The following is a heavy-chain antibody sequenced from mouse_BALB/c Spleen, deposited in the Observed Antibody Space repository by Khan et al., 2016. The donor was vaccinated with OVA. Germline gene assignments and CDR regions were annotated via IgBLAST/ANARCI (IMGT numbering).Heavy chain of an antibody. CDR3: ASELGRYYAMDY. J-gene: IGHJ4*01. Sequence: EVQLQESGPGLVKPSQSLSLTYTVTGYSITSDYAWNWIRQFPGNKLEWMGCISYSGSTNYIPSLKSRISITRDTSKNQFFLQLNSVTAEDTATYYCASELGRYYAMDYWGQGTSVTVSS. D-gene: IGHD4-1*01. V-gene: IGHV3-2*02. CDR2: ISYSGST. CDR1: GYSITSDYA.